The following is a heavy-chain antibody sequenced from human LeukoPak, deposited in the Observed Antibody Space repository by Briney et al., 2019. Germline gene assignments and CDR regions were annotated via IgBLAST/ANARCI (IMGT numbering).Heavy chain of an antibody. CDR3: ARSIVVVVAAFDY. V-gene: IGHV4-38-2*02. J-gene: IGHJ4*02. Sequence: SETLSLTCTVSGYSISSGYYWGWIRQPPGKGLEWIGSIYYSGSTYYNPSLKSRVTISVDTSKNQFSLKLSSVTAADTAAYYCARSIVVVVAAFDYWGQGTLVTVSS. D-gene: IGHD2-15*01. CDR2: IYYSGST. CDR1: GYSISSGYY.